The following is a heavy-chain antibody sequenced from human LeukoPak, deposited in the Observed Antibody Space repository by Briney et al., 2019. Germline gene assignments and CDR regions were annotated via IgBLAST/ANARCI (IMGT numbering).Heavy chain of an antibody. CDR2: IKQDGRER. CDR1: GVTFSNYW. D-gene: IGHD1-1*01. CDR3: ARKGELERRRSWDC. J-gene: IGHJ4*02. Sequence: GGSLRLSCAASGVTFSNYWMSWVRQTPGKGLEWVANIKQDGRERYYVDSVKGRFTISRDNAKNSLYLQMSSLRAEDTAVYYCARKGELERRRSWDCWGQGTLVTVSS. V-gene: IGHV3-7*03.